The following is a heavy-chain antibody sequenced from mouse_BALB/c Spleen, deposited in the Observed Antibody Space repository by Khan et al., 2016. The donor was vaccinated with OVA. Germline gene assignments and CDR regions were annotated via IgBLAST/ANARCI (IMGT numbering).Heavy chain of an antibody. CDR2: ISYSGST. V-gene: IGHV3-2*02. Sequence: VQLKESGPGLVKPSQSLSLTCTVTGYSITSGYGWNWIRQFPGNKLEWMGYISYSGSTNYNPSLKSRISITRDTSKNQFFLQLNSVTTEDTATYYNDKTARIKYWGQGTTLTVSS. J-gene: IGHJ2*01. CDR3: DKTARIKY. CDR1: GYSITSGYG. D-gene: IGHD1-2*01.